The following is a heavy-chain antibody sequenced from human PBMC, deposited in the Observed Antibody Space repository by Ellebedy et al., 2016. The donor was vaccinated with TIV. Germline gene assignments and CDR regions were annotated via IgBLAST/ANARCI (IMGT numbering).Heavy chain of an antibody. CDR3: AKDISGYSLCGMDV. J-gene: IGHJ6*02. Sequence: GGSLRLXXAASGFTFSSYAMHWVRQAPGKGLEWVSGISWNSGSIDYADSVKGRFTISRDNAKNSLYLQMNSLRAEDTALYYCAKDISGYSLCGMDVWGHGTTVTVSS. D-gene: IGHD3-22*01. CDR2: ISWNSGSI. CDR1: GFTFSSYA. V-gene: IGHV3-9*01.